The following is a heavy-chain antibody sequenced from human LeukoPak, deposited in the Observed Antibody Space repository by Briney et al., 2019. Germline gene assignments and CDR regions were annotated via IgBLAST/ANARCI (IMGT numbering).Heavy chain of an antibody. V-gene: IGHV4-59*08. D-gene: IGHD6-13*01. CDR1: GGSITTFY. CDR2: MFHSGTP. J-gene: IGHJ4*02. CDR3: ARRRGWKQQLVYFDY. Sequence: SETLSLTCTVSGGSITTFYWSWIRQPPGKGLEWIAYMFHSGTPRYNPSLQSRVTISADTSKNQFSLNVRPTTAADTAVYYCARRRGWKQQLVYFDYWGQGTLATVSS.